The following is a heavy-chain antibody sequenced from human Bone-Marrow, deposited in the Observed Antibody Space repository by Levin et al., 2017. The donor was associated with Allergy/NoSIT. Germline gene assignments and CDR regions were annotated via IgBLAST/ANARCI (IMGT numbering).Heavy chain of an antibody. Sequence: ASVKVSCKASGYTFTSYDINWVRQATGQGLEWMGWMNPNSGNTGYAQKFQGRVTMTRNTSISTAYMELSSLRSEDTAVYYCARGVSHAAYYYGMDVWGQGTTVTVSS. J-gene: IGHJ6*02. CDR1: GYTFTSYD. CDR3: ARGVSHAAYYYGMDV. V-gene: IGHV1-8*01. D-gene: IGHD6-13*01. CDR2: MNPNSGNT.